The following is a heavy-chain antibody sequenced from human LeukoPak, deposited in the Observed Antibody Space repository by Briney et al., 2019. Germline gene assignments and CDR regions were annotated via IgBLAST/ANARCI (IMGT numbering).Heavy chain of an antibody. CDR2: INHSGST. V-gene: IGHV4-34*01. J-gene: IGHJ3*02. Sequence: SETLSLTCAVYGGSFSGYYWSWIRQPPGKRLEWIGEINHSGSTNYNPSLKSRVTISVDTSKNQFSLKLSSVTAADTAVYYCARVKRYTHAFDIWGQGTMVTVSS. CDR1: GGSFSGYY. CDR3: ARVKRYTHAFDI. D-gene: IGHD2-2*02.